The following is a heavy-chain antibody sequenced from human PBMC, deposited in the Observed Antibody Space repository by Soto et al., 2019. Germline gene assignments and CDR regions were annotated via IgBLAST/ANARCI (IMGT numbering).Heavy chain of an antibody. CDR1: GFTFSSYG. CDR3: AKDVVVGATTGLGDYYYYYGMDV. D-gene: IGHD1-26*01. CDR2: ISHEGSNK. V-gene: IGHV3-30*18. J-gene: IGHJ6*02. Sequence: PGGSLRLSCAASGFTFSSYGMHWVRQAPGKGLEWVAVISHEGSNKYYADSVKGRFTISRDNSKNTLYLQMNSLRAEDTAVYYCAKDVVVGATTGLGDYYYYYGMDVWGQGTTVTVSS.